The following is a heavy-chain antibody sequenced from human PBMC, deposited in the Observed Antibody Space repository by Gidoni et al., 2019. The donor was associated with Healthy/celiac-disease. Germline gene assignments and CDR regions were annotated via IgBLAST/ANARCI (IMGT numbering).Heavy chain of an antibody. CDR2: IYSGGST. D-gene: IGHD3-22*01. J-gene: IGHJ3*02. Sequence: EVQLVESGGGLIQPGGSLRLCCAASGFTVSSNYMSWVRQAPGKGLEWVSVIYSGGSTYYADSVKGRFTISRDNSKNTLYLQMNSLRAEDTAVYYCAKAARNYYDSSGYAPGAFDIWGQGTMVTVSS. CDR1: GFTVSSNY. CDR3: AKAARNYYDSSGYAPGAFDI. V-gene: IGHV3-53*01.